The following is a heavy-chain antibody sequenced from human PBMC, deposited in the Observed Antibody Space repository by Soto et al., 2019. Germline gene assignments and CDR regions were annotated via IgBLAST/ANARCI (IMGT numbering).Heavy chain of an antibody. CDR1: GASISTGGYY. CDR3: ARDRVFWSGYSQEDIGYYDYSMDV. V-gene: IGHV4-31*03. D-gene: IGHD3-3*01. CDR2: IYYSRST. J-gene: IGHJ6*02. Sequence: TLSLTCTVSGASISTGGYYWSWIRQHPGKGVEWIWYIYYSRSTNYNPSHKSRVTISVDTSKNQFSLKLSSVTAADTAVYYCARDRVFWSGYSQEDIGYYDYSMDVWGQGTTVTVSS.